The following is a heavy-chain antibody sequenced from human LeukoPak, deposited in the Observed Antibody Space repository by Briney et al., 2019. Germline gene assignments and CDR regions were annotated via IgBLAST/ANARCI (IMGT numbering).Heavy chain of an antibody. D-gene: IGHD7-27*01. CDR3: ARAWGSADY. CDR1: KFIFSDYY. V-gene: IGHV3-11*01. CDR2: ISGGGETI. J-gene: IGHJ4*02. Sequence: GGSLRLSCAASKFIFSDYYMSWIRQAPGKGLEWLSYISGGGETIYYAGSVKGRFTISRDNAKNSLYLQMNSLRAEDTAVYYCARAWGSADYWGQGTQVTVSS.